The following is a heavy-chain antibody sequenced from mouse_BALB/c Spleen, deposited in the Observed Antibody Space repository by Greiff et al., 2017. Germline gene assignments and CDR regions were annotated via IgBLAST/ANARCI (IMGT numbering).Heavy chain of an antibody. D-gene: IGHD2-14*01. V-gene: IGHV2-9*02. CDR3: ARSYYRYDNYYAMDY. Sequence: VKLMESGPGLVVPSQSLSITCTVSGFSLTSYGVHWVRQPPGKGLEWLGVIWAGGSTNYNSALMSRLSISKDNSKSQVFLKMNSLQTDDTAMYYCARSYYRYDNYYAMDYWGQGTSVTVSS. CDR1: GFSLTSYG. J-gene: IGHJ4*01. CDR2: IWAGGST.